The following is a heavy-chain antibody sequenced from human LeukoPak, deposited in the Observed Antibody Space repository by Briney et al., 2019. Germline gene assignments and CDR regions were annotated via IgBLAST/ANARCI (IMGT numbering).Heavy chain of an antibody. J-gene: IGHJ4*02. D-gene: IGHD2-15*01. Sequence: GASVKVSCKASGYTLTGYCMHWVRQAPGQGLEWLGWINTKSGATNYAQNFQGRVTMTRDTSMSTTYMELKRLRSDDTAVYYCARSHAGTPDYWGQGTLVTVSS. CDR2: INTKSGAT. V-gene: IGHV1-2*02. CDR1: GYTLTGYC. CDR3: ARSHAGTPDY.